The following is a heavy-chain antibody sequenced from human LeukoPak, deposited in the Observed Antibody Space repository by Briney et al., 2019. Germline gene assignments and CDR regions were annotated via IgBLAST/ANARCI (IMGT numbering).Heavy chain of an antibody. D-gene: IGHD2-8*01. V-gene: IGHV3-30-3*01. Sequence: PGRSLRLSCAASGFTFSSYAMHWVRQAPGKGLEWVAVISYDGSNKYYADSVKGRFTISRDNSKNTLYLQMNSLRAEDTAVYYCARDSEDIVLMVYAMHFDYWGQGTLVTVSS. J-gene: IGHJ4*02. CDR3: ARDSEDIVLMVYAMHFDY. CDR2: ISYDGSNK. CDR1: GFTFSSYA.